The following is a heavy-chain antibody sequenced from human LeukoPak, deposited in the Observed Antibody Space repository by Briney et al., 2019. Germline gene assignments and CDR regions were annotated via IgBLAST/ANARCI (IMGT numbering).Heavy chain of an antibody. V-gene: IGHV4-59*01. CDR3: ARYTVTTGFAFDI. Sequence: SETLSLTCTVSGGSISSYYWSWIRQPPGKGLEWIGYIYYSGSTNYNPSLKSRVTISVDMSKNQFSLKLNSVTAADRAVYYCARYTVTTGFAFDIWGQGTMVTVSS. CDR2: IYYSGST. D-gene: IGHD4-17*01. J-gene: IGHJ3*02. CDR1: GGSISSYY.